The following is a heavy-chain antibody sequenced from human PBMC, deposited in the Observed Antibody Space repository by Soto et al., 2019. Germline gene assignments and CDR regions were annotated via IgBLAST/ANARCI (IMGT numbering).Heavy chain of an antibody. CDR3: ARVCVGGYSYGYWYIDL. Sequence: GGSLRLSCAASGFTFSSYSMNWVRQAPGKGLEWVSYISSSSSTIYYADSVKGRFTISRDNAKNSLYLQRNSLRAEDTAVYYCARVCVGGYSYGYWYIDLWGRGTLVTVSS. J-gene: IGHJ2*01. D-gene: IGHD5-18*01. CDR1: GFTFSSYS. CDR2: ISSSSSTI. V-gene: IGHV3-48*04.